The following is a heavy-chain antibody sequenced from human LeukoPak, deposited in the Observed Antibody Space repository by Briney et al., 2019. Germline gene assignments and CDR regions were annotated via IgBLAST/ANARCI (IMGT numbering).Heavy chain of an antibody. CDR1: GYSITSSSW. V-gene: IGHV4-28*01. CDR2: IYHSGTT. J-gene: IGHJ4*02. CDR3: ARKENVYYYFDY. Sequence: SETLSLTCAVSGYSITSSSWWGWIRQPPGKGLEQIGYIYHSGTTYYNPSLQSRVTMSVDTSKNQFSLKLSSVTAVDTAVYYCARKENVYYYFDYWGQGTLVTVSS. D-gene: IGHD3-10*01.